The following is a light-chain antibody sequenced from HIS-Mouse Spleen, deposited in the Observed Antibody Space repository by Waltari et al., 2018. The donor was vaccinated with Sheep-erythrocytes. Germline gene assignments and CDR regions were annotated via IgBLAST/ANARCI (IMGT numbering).Light chain of an antibody. CDR1: SSDVGSYNL. V-gene: IGLV2-23*01. CDR3: CSYAGSSTPWV. CDR2: EGS. J-gene: IGLJ3*02. Sequence: QSALTQPASVSGSPGQSITISCTGTSSDVGSYNLVSWYQQHPGKAPKLMIYEGSKRPSGFSNRFSGSKAGNTASLTISGLQAEDEADYYCCSYAGSSTPWVFGGVTKLTVL.